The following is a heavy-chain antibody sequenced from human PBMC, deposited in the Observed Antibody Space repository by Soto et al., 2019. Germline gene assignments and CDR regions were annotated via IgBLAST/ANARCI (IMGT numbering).Heavy chain of an antibody. J-gene: IGHJ4*02. CDR2: INIVGGNT. Sequence: VKLLESGGDLVQPGGSLRLSCAASGFTFSNYAMSWVRQAPGKALEWVSSINIVGGNTNYADSVRGRFTMSRDDSKNTVFLQMNSLRAEDTAIYYCSKNYYFDSWGQGTLVTVSS. V-gene: IGHV3-23*01. CDR1: GFTFSNYA. CDR3: SKNYYFDS.